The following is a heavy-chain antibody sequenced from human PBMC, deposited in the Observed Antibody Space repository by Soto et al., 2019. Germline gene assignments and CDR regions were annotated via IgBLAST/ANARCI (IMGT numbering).Heavy chain of an antibody. V-gene: IGHV3-30-3*01. J-gene: IGHJ6*02. CDR1: GFTFSSYA. CDR2: ISYDGSNK. CDR3: ARDGSRSDVFLPADTYYYYGMDF. D-gene: IGHD2-2*01. Sequence: GGSLRLSCAASGFTFSSYAMHWVRQAPGKGLEWVAVISYDGSNKYYADSVKGRFTISRDNSKNTLYLQMNSLRAEDTAVYYCARDGSRSDVFLPADTYYYYGMDFWGQGSTVPVSS.